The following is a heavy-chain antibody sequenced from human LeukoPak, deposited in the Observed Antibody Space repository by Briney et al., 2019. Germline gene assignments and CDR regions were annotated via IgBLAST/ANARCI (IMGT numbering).Heavy chain of an antibody. CDR2: INPNSGGT. V-gene: IGHV1-2*02. J-gene: IGHJ6*02. CDR3: ARDSYGDYPYYYYGMDV. D-gene: IGHD4-17*01. CDR1: GYTFTGYY. Sequence: ASVKVSCKASGYTFTGYYMHRVRQAPGQGLEWMGWINPNSGGTNYAQKFQGRVTMTRDTSISTAYMELSRLRSDDTAVYYCARDSYGDYPYYYYGMDVWGQGTTVTVSS.